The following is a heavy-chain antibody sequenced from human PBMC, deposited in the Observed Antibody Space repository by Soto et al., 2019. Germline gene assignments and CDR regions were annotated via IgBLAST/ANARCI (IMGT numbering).Heavy chain of an antibody. CDR1: GFTFSSYW. Sequence: GSLRPFCAASGFTFSSYWMSWVRQAPGKGLEWVANIKQDGSEKYYVDSVKGRFTISRDNAKNSLYLQMNILRAEDTAVYYCARRRVVVVPAATYLHYGMDVWGQGTTVTVSS. V-gene: IGHV3-7*01. J-gene: IGHJ6*02. D-gene: IGHD2-2*01. CDR3: ARRRVVVVPAATYLHYGMDV. CDR2: IKQDGSEK.